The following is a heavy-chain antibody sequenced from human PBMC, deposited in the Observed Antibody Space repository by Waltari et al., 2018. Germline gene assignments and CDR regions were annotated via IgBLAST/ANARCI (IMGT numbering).Heavy chain of an antibody. J-gene: IGHJ6*02. CDR2: ISAYNGNR. Sequence: QVQLVQSGAEVKKPGASVKVSCKASGYTFTNYGISWVRQAPGQGLEWMGWISAYNGNRNYAQKLQGRVTMTTDTSTRTAYMELRNLRSDDTAVYYCAREEDYYYYGMDVWGQGTLVTVSS. CDR1: GYTFTNYG. CDR3: AREEDYYYYGMDV. V-gene: IGHV1-18*01.